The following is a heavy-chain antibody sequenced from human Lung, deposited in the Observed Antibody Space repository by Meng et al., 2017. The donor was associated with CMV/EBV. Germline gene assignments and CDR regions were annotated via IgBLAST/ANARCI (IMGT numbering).Heavy chain of an antibody. J-gene: IGHJ2*01. CDR3: ERGELSISADRFIEYWYFDL. V-gene: IGHV1-2*02. CDR1: GYTFTDYY. D-gene: IGHD6-13*01. CDR2: INPNNGDT. Sequence: ASVXVSXKASGYTFTDYYMHWVRQAPGQGLEWMGWINPNNGDTKYARKFQGRVTVTRNTSLNTAYVELSRLRSDDTAVYYCERGELSISADRFIEYWYFDLXGHGXLVTVSS.